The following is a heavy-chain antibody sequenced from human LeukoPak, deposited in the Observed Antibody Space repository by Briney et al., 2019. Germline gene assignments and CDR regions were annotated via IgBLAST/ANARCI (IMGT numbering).Heavy chain of an antibody. V-gene: IGHV4-34*01. Sequence: PSETLSLTCAVYGGSFSGYYWSWIRQPPGKWLEWIGEINHSGSTNYNPSLKSRVTISVDTSKNQFSLKLSSVTAADTAVYYCACPSRDGYNCLDYWGQGTLVTVSS. CDR2: INHSGST. CDR1: GGSFSGYY. CDR3: ACPSRDGYNCLDY. D-gene: IGHD5-24*01. J-gene: IGHJ4*02.